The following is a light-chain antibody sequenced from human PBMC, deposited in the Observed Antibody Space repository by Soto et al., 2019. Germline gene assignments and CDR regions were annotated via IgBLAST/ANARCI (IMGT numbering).Light chain of an antibody. CDR2: GAY. CDR3: QHYGSSLYT. Sequence: EIVLTQSPGTLSLSPGERATLSCRASQSVSSTYLAWYQQKPGQAPRLLIYGAYNRATGIPDRFSGSVSGADFTLTITRLEPEDFAVYYCQHYGSSLYTFGQGTKLEI. J-gene: IGKJ2*01. CDR1: QSVSSTY. V-gene: IGKV3-20*01.